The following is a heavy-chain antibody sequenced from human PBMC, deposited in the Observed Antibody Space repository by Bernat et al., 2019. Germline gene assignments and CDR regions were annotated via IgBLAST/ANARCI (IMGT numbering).Heavy chain of an antibody. D-gene: IGHD6-13*01. J-gene: IGHJ6*03. CDR3: AGETGDSRSGSRYYYYYYMDV. V-gene: IGHV4-59*01. CDR1: GGSISSYY. Sequence: QAQLQESGPGLVKPSETLSLTCTVSGGSISSYYWSWIRQPPGKGLEWIGYIYYSGSTNYNPSLKSRVTISVDTSKNQFSLKLISVTVADTAVYYCAGETGDSRSGSRYYYYYYMDVWGKGTTVTVSS. CDR2: IYYSGST.